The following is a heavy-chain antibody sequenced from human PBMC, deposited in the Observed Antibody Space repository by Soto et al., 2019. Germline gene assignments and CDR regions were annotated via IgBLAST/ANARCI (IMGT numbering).Heavy chain of an antibody. Sequence: QITLKESGPTLVKPTQTLTLTYTFSGFSLSTRGVGVGWIRQPPGQSLEWLALIYWDDDKRYSPSLKSMHTITKDTSTNQVVLTMTNMDPVDTATYYCAHTYYGSGSDSGIVGFDSWGQGNLVTVSS. CDR2: IYWDDDK. V-gene: IGHV2-5*02. CDR3: AHTYYGSGSDSGIVGFDS. CDR1: GFSLSTRGVG. D-gene: IGHD3-10*01. J-gene: IGHJ5*01.